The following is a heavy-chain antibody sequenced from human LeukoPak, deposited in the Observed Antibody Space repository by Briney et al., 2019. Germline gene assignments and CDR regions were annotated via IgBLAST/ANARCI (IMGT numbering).Heavy chain of an antibody. Sequence: GSSVKVSCKASGGTFSSYAISWVRQAPGQGLEWMGGIIPIFGTANYAQKFQGRVTITTDESTSTAYMELSSLRSEDTAVYYCARLVVAGTGGRYYFDYWGQGTLVTVSS. CDR3: ARLVVAGTGGRYYFDY. J-gene: IGHJ4*02. CDR2: IIPIFGTA. V-gene: IGHV1-69*05. D-gene: IGHD6-19*01. CDR1: GGTFSSYA.